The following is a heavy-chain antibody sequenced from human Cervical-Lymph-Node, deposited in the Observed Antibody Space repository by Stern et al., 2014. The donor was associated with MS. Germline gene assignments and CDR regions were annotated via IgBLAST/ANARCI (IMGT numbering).Heavy chain of an antibody. Sequence: QVQVVQSGPEVKEPGESVKVSCKTSGYTFTTYGITWVRQAPGQGLEWIGWYRAFKSNVNPAQNLQGRVFLSADTSTNTAYMELTSLTFDDTAVYYCARYRGAPDYWGRGTPVNVLS. CDR3: ARYRGAPDY. V-gene: IGHV1-18*04. D-gene: IGHD3-16*02. CDR1: GYTFTTYG. CDR2: YRAFKSNV. J-gene: IGHJ4*02.